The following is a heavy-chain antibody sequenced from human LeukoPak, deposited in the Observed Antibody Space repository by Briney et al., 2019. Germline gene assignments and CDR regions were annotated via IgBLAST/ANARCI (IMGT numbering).Heavy chain of an antibody. CDR2: IYPGDSDI. CDR3: ARQEMATTDFDY. Sequence: GESLKISCKGSGYSFADYWIGWVRQMPGKGLEWMGIIYPGDSDIRYSPSFQGQVTISVDKSISTAFLQWSSLKASDTAMYYCARQEMATTDFDYWGQGTLVTVSS. V-gene: IGHV5-51*01. CDR1: GYSFADYW. D-gene: IGHD5-24*01. J-gene: IGHJ4*02.